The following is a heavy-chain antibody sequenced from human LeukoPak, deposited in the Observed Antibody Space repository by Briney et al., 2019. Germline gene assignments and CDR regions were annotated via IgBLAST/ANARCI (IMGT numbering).Heavy chain of an antibody. CDR3: ARAPPIFVGATSTDAFDI. CDR2: ISYDGSNK. Sequence: PGRSLRLSCAASGFTFSSYAMHWVRQAPGKGLEWVAVISYDGSNKYYADSVKGRFTISRDNSKNTLYLQMNSLRAEDTAVYYCARAPPIFVGATSTDAFDIWGQGTMVTVSS. J-gene: IGHJ3*02. V-gene: IGHV3-30-3*01. D-gene: IGHD1-26*01. CDR1: GFTFSSYA.